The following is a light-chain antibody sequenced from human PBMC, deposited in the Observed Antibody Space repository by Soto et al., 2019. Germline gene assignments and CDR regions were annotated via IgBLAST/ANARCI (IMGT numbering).Light chain of an antibody. J-gene: IGKJ4*01. Sequence: AILMTRSPSSFSASTGDRVTITCRASQGISSYLAWYQQKPGKAPKLLIYAASTLQSGVPSRFSGSGSGKDFTLTISCLQSEDYATYYCQQYYSYPLTFGGGNKVDIX. CDR2: AAS. V-gene: IGKV1-8*01. CDR3: QQYYSYPLT. CDR1: QGISSY.